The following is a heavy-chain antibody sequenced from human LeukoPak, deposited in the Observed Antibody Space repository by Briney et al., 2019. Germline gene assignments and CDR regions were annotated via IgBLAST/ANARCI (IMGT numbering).Heavy chain of an antibody. CDR3: ARGKTSDDIVEDAFDI. CDR2: LYSGGGA. CDR1: GFSVNTNY. V-gene: IGHV3-66*01. D-gene: IGHD2-15*01. Sequence: LAGGSLRLSCAASGFSVNTNYMTWVRQAPGKGLEWVSVLYSGGGAYYADSVKDRFTISRDYSRNTLLLQMNSLRAEDTALYYCARGKTSDDIVEDAFDIWGRGTMVAVSS. J-gene: IGHJ3*02.